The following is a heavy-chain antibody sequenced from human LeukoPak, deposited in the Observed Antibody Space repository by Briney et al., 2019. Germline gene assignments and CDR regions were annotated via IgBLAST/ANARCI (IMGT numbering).Heavy chain of an antibody. CDR3: ARDNWNYGSSMDV. J-gene: IGHJ6*02. V-gene: IGHV4-59*01. Sequence: PSETLSLTCTVSGGSFSSYYWSWIRQPPGKGLERIGYIYYSGSTNYNPSLKSRVTISVDTSKNQFSLKLSSVTAADTAVYHCARDNWNYGSSMDVWGQGTTVTVSS. CDR2: IYYSGST. D-gene: IGHD1-7*01. CDR1: GGSFSSYY.